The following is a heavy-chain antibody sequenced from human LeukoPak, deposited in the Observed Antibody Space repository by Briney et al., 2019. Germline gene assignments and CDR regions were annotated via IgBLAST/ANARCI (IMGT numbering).Heavy chain of an antibody. CDR1: GYTFISYY. D-gene: IGHD6-13*01. V-gene: IGHV1-46*01. CDR3: ARSTPGAIAVAVGLLAY. J-gene: IGHJ4*02. CDR2: INPSGGST. Sequence: GASVKVSCKASGYTFISYYMQWGRQAPGQWLEWMGIINPSGGSTSYAQKFQGRITMTRDTSTSTVYMELSSLRSEDTAVYYCARSTPGAIAVAVGLLAYWGQGTLVTVSS.